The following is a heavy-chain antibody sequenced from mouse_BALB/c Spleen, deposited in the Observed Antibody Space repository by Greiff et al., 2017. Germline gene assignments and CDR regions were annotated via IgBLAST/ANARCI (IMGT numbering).Heavy chain of an antibody. V-gene: IGHV5-6*01. D-gene: IGHD1-1*01. CDR1: GFTFSSYG. J-gene: IGHJ3*01. CDR2: ISSGGSYT. CDR3: AREGVSTVVASQYAY. Sequence: EVMLVESGGDLVKPGGSLKLSCAASGFTFSSYGMSWVRQTPDKRLEWVATISSGGSYTYYPDSVKGRFTISRDNAKNTLYLQMSSLTSEDTAMYYCAREGVSTVVASQYAYWGQGTLVTVSA.